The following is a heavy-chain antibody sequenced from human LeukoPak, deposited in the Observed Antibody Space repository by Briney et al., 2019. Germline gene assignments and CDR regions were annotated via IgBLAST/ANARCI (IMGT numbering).Heavy chain of an antibody. CDR3: ARTKVGGFDY. CDR1: GGSFSGYY. J-gene: IGHJ4*02. Sequence: PSETLSLTCAVYGGSFSGYYRSWIRQPPGKGLEWIGEINHSGSTNYNPSLKSRVTISVDTSKNQFSLELSSVTAADTAVYYCARTKVGGFDYWVQGTLVTVSS. D-gene: IGHD1-26*01. CDR2: INHSGST. V-gene: IGHV4-34*01.